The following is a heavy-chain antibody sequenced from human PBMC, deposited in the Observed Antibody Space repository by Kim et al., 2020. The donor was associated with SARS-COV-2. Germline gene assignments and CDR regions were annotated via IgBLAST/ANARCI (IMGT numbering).Heavy chain of an antibody. D-gene: IGHD3-3*01. J-gene: IGHJ6*03. V-gene: IGHV1-46*01. CDR1: GYTFTSYY. CDR2: INPSGGST. CDR3: ARDPGSGAAFWSGTYYYYYMDV. Sequence: ASVKVSCKASGYTFTSYYMHWVRQAPGQGLEWMGIINPSGGSTSYAQKFQGRVNMTRDTATSTVYMELGSLRYEDTAVYYCARDPGSGAAFWSGTYYYYYMDVWGKGTTVTVSS.